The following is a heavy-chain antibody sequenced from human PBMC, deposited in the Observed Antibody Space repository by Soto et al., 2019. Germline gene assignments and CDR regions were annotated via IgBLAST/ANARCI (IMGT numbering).Heavy chain of an antibody. CDR2: IDPSDSYT. V-gene: IGHV5-10-1*01. D-gene: IGHD3-22*01. CDR1: GYSFTSYW. Sequence: PGESLKISCKGSGYSFTSYWISWVRQMPGKGLEWMGRIDPSDSYTNYSPSFQGHVTISADKSISTAYLQWSSLKASDTAMYYCASTPDYYDSSGYRDYWGQGTLVTAPQ. J-gene: IGHJ4*02. CDR3: ASTPDYYDSSGYRDY.